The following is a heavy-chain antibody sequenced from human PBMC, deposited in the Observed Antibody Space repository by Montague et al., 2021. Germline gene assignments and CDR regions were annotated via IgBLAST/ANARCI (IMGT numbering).Heavy chain of an antibody. J-gene: IGHJ4*02. CDR1: GDSVAKNTAS. V-gene: IGHV6-1*01. Sequence: CAISGDSVAKNTASWNRSSEAPSRGLELRRTTYFRSTCYTDYAVSVKGRIAINPDTSKNQFSLQLNSVTPEDTAVYYCAREGVGDLLFSFDSWGQGTLVTVSS. CDR3: AREGVGDLLFSFDS. D-gene: IGHD3-10*01. CDR2: TYFRSTCYT.